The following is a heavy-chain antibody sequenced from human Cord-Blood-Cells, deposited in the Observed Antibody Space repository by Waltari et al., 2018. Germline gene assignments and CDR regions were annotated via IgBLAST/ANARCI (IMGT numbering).Heavy chain of an antibody. V-gene: IGHV1-69*01. CDR2: IIPIFGTA. CDR1: GGTFSSDA. D-gene: IGHD3-10*01. J-gene: IGHJ4*02. CDR3: ARGGGASRYYFDY. Sequence: QVQLVQSGAEVKKPGASVKVSCPAAGGTFSSDAISWVRPAPGHGLEWMGGIIPIFGTANYAQKFQGRVTITADESPSTAYMELSSLRSEDTAVYYCARGGGASRYYFDYWGQGTLVTVSS.